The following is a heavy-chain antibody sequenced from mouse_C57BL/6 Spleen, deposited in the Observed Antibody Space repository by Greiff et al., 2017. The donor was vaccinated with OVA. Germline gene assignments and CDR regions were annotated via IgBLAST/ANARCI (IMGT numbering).Heavy chain of an antibody. V-gene: IGHV1-50*01. CDR1: GYTFNSYW. J-gene: IGHJ2*01. D-gene: IGHD1-1*01. CDR3: GALYYYGSRNFDY. CDR2: IDPSDSYT. Sequence: QVQLQQPGAELVKPGASVKLSCKASGYTFNSYWLQWVKQRPGQGLEWIGEIDPSDSYTNYNQKFKGKATLTVDTSSSTAYMQLSSLTSEDSAVYYCGALYYYGSRNFDYWGQGTTLTVSS.